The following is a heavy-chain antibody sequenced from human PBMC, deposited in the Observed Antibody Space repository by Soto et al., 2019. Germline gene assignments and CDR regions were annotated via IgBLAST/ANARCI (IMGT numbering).Heavy chain of an antibody. Sequence: ESLKISCKGSGYSFTSYWISWVRQMPGKGLEWMGRIDPSDSYTNYSPSFQGHVTISADKSISTAYLQWSSLKASDTAMYYCARPRSSSRNYYGMDVWGQGTTVTVS. CDR2: IDPSDSYT. D-gene: IGHD6-13*01. CDR3: ARPRSSSRNYYGMDV. J-gene: IGHJ6*02. CDR1: GYSFTSYW. V-gene: IGHV5-10-1*01.